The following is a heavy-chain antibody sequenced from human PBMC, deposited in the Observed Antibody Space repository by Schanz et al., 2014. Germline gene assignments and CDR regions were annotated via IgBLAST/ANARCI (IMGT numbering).Heavy chain of an antibody. CDR2: MNESHSTI. D-gene: IGHD5-12*01. CDR3: ARKVVATIGGYYDN. CDR1: GFTFSTYA. Sequence: EVQLLESGGGLVEPGGSLRLSCAASGFTFSTYAMAWVRQARGKGLEWVSAMNESHSTIYYADSVRGRFTISRDNAENTLFLQMNSLRAEDTAVYYCARKVVATIGGYYDNWGQGTLVIVSS. V-gene: IGHV3-23*01. J-gene: IGHJ4*02.